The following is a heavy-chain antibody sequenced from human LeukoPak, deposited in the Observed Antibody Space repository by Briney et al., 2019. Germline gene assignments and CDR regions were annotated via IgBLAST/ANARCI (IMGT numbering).Heavy chain of an antibody. D-gene: IGHD4-17*01. J-gene: IGHJ6*03. Sequence: PSETLSLTCAAYGGSFSGYYWSWIRQPPGKGLEWIGEINHSGSTNYNPSLKSRVTISVDTSKNQFSLKLSSVTAADTAVYYCARANYGDYYYMDVWGKGTTVTVSS. CDR1: GGSFSGYY. CDR2: INHSGST. CDR3: ARANYGDYYYMDV. V-gene: IGHV4-34*01.